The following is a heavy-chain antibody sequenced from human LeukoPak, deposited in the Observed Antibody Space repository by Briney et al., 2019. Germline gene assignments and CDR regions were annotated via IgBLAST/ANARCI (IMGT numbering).Heavy chain of an antibody. D-gene: IGHD3-22*01. CDR1: GYTFTSYY. CDR2: INAGNGNT. Sequence: ASVKVSCKASGYTFTSYYMHWVRQAPGQGLEWMGWINAGNGNTKYSQKFQGRVTITRDTSASTAYMELSSLRSEDTAVYYCAREDSSGYYNAAFDYWGQGTLVTVSS. CDR3: AREDSSGYYNAAFDY. J-gene: IGHJ4*02. V-gene: IGHV1-3*01.